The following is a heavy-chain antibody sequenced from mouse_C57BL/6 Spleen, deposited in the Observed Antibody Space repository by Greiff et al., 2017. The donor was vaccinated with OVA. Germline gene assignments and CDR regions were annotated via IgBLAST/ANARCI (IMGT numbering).Heavy chain of an antibody. CDR3: ARSGGVWLDY. CDR2: INPYNGGT. D-gene: IGHD3-2*02. CDR1: GYTFTDYY. Sequence: VQLKESGPVLVKPGASVKMSCKASGYTFTDYYMNWVKQSHGKSLEWIGVINPYNGGTSYNQKFKGKATLTVDKSSSTAYMELNSLTSEDSAVYYCARSGGVWLDYWGQGTTLTVSS. J-gene: IGHJ2*01. V-gene: IGHV1-19*01.